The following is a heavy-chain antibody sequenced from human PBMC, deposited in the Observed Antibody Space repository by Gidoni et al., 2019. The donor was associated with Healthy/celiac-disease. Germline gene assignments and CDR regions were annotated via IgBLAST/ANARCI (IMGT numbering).Heavy chain of an antibody. V-gene: IGHV4-38-2*01. D-gene: IGHD2-15*01. CDR1: DYSITRGYY. CDR2: IYHSGST. J-gene: IGHJ4*02. CDR3: ARACSGDSCYDDY. Sequence: QVQLQESGPGLVKPSETLSPTCAVPDYSITRGYYWGWIRQPPGKGLEWIGSIYHSGSTYSNPSLKSRVTISVDTSKNQFSLKLSSVTAADTAVYYCARACSGDSCYDDYWGQGTLVTVSS.